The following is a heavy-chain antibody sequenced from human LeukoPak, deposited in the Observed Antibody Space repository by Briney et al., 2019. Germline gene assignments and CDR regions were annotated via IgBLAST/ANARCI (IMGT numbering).Heavy chain of an antibody. CDR3: ARGDDYGDYWGLY. CDR1: GGIFSTYA. CDR2: IMPMFATT. Sequence: ASVKVSCKGSGGIFSTYAISWVRQAPGQGLEWMGGIMPMFATTNYAQRFQDRVTITADKATTTAYMELSSLTSDDAAVYYCARGDDYGDYWGLYWGQGTLVTVSS. D-gene: IGHD4-17*01. V-gene: IGHV1-69*06. J-gene: IGHJ4*02.